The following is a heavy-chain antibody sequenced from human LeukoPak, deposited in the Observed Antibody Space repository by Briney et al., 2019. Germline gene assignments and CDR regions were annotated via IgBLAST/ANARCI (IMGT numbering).Heavy chain of an antibody. D-gene: IGHD2-21*01. Sequence: GGSLRLSCAASGFTFSSYGMSWVRQAPGKGLEWVGRIRRKTDGETTDHAAPEKGRFTISRDDSKNTLYLQMNSLKTEDTAVYYCVTDLVIKGYFDYWGQGALVTVSS. V-gene: IGHV3-15*01. J-gene: IGHJ4*02. CDR3: VTDLVIKGYFDY. CDR1: GFTFSSYG. CDR2: IRRKTDGETT.